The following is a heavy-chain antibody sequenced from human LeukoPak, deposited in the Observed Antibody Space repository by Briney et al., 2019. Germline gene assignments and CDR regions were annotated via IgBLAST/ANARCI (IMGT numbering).Heavy chain of an antibody. Sequence: ASVKVSCKASGYTFTGYYMHWVRQAPGQGLEWMGWINPNSGGTNYAQKFQGRVTMTRDTSISTAYMELSRLRSDDTAVYYCARERNYDTLTGYYNPFYYWGQGTLVTVSS. D-gene: IGHD3-9*01. J-gene: IGHJ4*02. CDR1: GYTFTGYY. CDR2: INPNSGGT. V-gene: IGHV1-2*02. CDR3: ARERNYDTLTGYYNPFYY.